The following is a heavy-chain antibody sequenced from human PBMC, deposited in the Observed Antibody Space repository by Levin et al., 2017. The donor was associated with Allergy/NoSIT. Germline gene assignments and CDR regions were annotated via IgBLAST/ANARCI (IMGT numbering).Heavy chain of an antibody. Sequence: ASVKVSCAASEFPFRSFRLHWVRHAPVPGLEWVSYISSTSSTIYYADSVKGRFTISRDNAKNSLYLQMNSLRDEDTAVYYCARVFSYYYYMDVWGKGTTVTVSS. J-gene: IGHJ6*03. CDR1: EFPFRSFR. CDR2: ISSTSSTI. V-gene: IGHV3-48*02. CDR3: ARVFSYYYYMDV.